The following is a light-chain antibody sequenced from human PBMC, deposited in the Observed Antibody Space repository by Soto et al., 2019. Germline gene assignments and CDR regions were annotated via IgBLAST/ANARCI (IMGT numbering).Light chain of an antibody. CDR1: QTISSN. CDR3: QQSYSIPWT. V-gene: IGKV1-39*01. CDR2: GVS. Sequence: DIQMTQSPSSLSASVGDRVTITCRASQTISSNLHWYQQRPWKAPKLLIYGVSSLQSGVPSRFSGSGSGTDFTLTISSLQPEDFATYFCQQSYSIPWTFGQGTKVEIK. J-gene: IGKJ1*01.